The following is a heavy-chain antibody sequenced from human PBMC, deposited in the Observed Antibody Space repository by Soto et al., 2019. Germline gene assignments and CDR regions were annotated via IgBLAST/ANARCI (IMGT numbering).Heavy chain of an antibody. J-gene: IGHJ1*01. D-gene: IGHD3-10*01. V-gene: IGHV4-39*01. CDR2: IYYTGST. CDR3: AGHRVLAEYFRH. CDR1: GGSISGTIYY. Sequence: QMQLQESGPGLVKPSETLYLTCTVSGGSISGTIYYWGWIRHPPGKGLEWIGSIYYTGSTYHNSSLKSRVTRSVDTSKNLFALKLSSVTAAATAGYYCAGHRVLAEYFRHWGQGTLVTVSS.